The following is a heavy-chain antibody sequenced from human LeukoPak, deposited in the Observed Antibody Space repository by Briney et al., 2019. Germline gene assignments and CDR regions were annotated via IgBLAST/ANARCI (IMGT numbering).Heavy chain of an antibody. CDR3: ASSDDILAGYYKGRDN. Sequence: SETLSLTCAVYGGSFSSYYWSWIRQPPGKGLEWVGEINHGGSTNYNPSSKSGVTISGKTSKIQFSLKLSSVTAAHRGVYYCASSDDILAGYYKGRDNWGQGTLVTVPS. V-gene: IGHV4-34*01. CDR2: INHGGST. CDR1: GGSFSSYY. D-gene: IGHD3-9*01. J-gene: IGHJ4*02.